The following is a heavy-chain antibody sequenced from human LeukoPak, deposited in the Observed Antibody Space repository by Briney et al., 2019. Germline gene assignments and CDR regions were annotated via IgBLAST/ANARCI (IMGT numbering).Heavy chain of an antibody. CDR3: ARDEKFPGIADHNWFDP. CDR2: IYYSGST. D-gene: IGHD6-13*01. V-gene: IGHV4-39*07. CDR1: GGSISSSSYY. Sequence: SETLSLTCTVSGGSISSSSYYWGWIRQPPGKGLEWIGSIYYSGSTYYNPSLKSRVTISVDTSKNQFSLKLSSVTAADTAVYYCARDEKFPGIADHNWFDPWGQGTLVTVSS. J-gene: IGHJ5*02.